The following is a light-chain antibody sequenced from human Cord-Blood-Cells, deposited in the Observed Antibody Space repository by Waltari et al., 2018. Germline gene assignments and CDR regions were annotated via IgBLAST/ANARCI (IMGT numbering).Light chain of an antibody. J-gene: IGKJ1*01. CDR3: MQGIHLPRGT. CDR1: QSRLHSDGKTY. Sequence: DIVMTQTPLSLSVTPGQPASISCKSSQSRLHSDGKTYWFWYLQKPGQSQQFLNYEVSRRFSGVPDRFSGSGSGTDFTLKISRVEAEDVGVYYCMQGIHLPRGTFGQGTKVEIK. CDR2: EVS. V-gene: IGKV2-29*02.